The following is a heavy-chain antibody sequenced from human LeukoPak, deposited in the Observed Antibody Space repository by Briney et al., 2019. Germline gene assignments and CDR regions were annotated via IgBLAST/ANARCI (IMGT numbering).Heavy chain of an antibody. Sequence: PGGSLRLSCAASGFTFSTYSMNWVRQAPGKGLEWVSSISSGSSYISYANSVMGRFTVSRDNAKNSLYLQMNSLRAEDTAVYYCASIYGDHAVDFWGQGTLVTVSS. V-gene: IGHV3-21*01. D-gene: IGHD4-17*01. CDR2: ISSGSSYI. CDR3: ASIYGDHAVDF. J-gene: IGHJ4*02. CDR1: GFTFSTYS.